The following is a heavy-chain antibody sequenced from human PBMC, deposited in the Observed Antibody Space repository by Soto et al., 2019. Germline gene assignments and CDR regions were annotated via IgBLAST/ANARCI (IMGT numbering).Heavy chain of an antibody. V-gene: IGHV1-69*13. D-gene: IGHD3-22*01. CDR2: IIPIFGTA. J-gene: IGHJ4*02. CDR3: ARAEREYYYDSSGYYYVFDY. Sequence: ASVKVSCKASGGTFSSYAISWVRQAPGQGLEWMGGIIPIFGTANYAQKFQGRVTITADESTSTAYMELSSLRSEDTAVYYCARAEREYYYDSSGYYYVFDYWGQGTLVTVSS. CDR1: GGTFSSYA.